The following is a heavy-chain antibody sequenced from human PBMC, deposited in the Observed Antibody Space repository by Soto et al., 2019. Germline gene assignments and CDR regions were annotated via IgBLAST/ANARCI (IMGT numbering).Heavy chain of an antibody. V-gene: IGHV4-59*01. Sequence: QVQLQESGPGLVKPSETLSLTCTVSGGSISSYYWSWIRQPPGKGLAWIGYTYYSGSTNYNPSPKSRVTISVDTSKNQFSLKLGSVTAADTAVYYCARGSYCSGGSCCSFDYWGQGTLVTVSS. CDR2: TYYSGST. J-gene: IGHJ4*02. D-gene: IGHD2-15*01. CDR3: ARGSYCSGGSCCSFDY. CDR1: GGSISSYY.